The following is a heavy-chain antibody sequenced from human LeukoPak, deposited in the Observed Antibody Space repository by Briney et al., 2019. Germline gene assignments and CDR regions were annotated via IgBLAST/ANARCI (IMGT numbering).Heavy chain of an antibody. Sequence: GESLKISCKGSGYSFTSYWIGWVHQMPGKGLEWMGIIYPGDSDTRYSPSFQGQVTISADKSISTAYLQWSSLKASDTAMYYCVRVPNDYGDYVWYFDYWGQGTLVTVSS. J-gene: IGHJ4*02. CDR3: VRVPNDYGDYVWYFDY. CDR2: IYPGDSDT. V-gene: IGHV5-51*07. D-gene: IGHD4-17*01. CDR1: GYSFTSYW.